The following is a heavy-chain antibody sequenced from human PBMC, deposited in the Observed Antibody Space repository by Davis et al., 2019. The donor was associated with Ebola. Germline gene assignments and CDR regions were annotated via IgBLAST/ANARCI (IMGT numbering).Heavy chain of an antibody. V-gene: IGHV3-23*01. CDR3: AKPVRYFGWLAYSEGYFDL. CDR2: ISGSGGST. Sequence: GESLKISCEASGFTFTNYAMRWVRQAPGKGLAWVSAISGSGGSTYYADSVKGRFTISRDNSKNTLYLQMNSLRAEDTAVYYCAKPVRYFGWLAYSEGYFDLWGRGTLVTVSS. CDR1: GFTFTNYA. D-gene: IGHD3-9*01. J-gene: IGHJ2*01.